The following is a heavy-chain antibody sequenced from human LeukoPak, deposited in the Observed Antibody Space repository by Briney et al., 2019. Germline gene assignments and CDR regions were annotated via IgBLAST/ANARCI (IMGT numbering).Heavy chain of an antibody. CDR3: TRGVKEMQNY. J-gene: IGHJ4*02. CDR2: ISIKGDTR. V-gene: IGHV3-48*02. CDR1: GFSVRDYS. Sequence: GGSLRLSCAVSGFSVRDYSMNWVRQVPGKGLDWVSFISIKGDTRYYADSVKGRFTISRDNAKNSLYLQMNSLRDEDTAVYYCTRGVKEMQNYWGQGTLVIVSS. D-gene: IGHD3-22*01.